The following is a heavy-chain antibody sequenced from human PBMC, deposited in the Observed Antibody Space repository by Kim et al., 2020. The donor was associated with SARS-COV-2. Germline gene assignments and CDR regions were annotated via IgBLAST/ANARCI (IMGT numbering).Heavy chain of an antibody. V-gene: IGHV1-2*02. D-gene: IGHD3-10*01. CDR1: GYTFTGYY. Sequence: ASVKVSCKASGYTFTGYYMHWVRQAPGQGLEWMGWINPNSGGTNYAQKFQGRVTMTRDTSISTAYMELSRLRSDDTAVYYCARAQELLWFGELSPVSGMDVWGQGTTVTVSS. CDR2: INPNSGGT. J-gene: IGHJ6*02. CDR3: ARAQELLWFGELSPVSGMDV.